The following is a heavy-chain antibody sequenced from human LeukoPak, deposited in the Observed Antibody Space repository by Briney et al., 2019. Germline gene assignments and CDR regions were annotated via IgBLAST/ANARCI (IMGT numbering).Heavy chain of an antibody. Sequence: GGSLRLSCAASGFTFSSYSMNWVRQAPGKGLEWVSSISSSSSYIYYADSVKGRFTISRDNAKNSLYLQMNSLRAEDTAVYYCARNALGGGYYDILTGYYSGAYFDYWGQGTLVTVSS. CDR1: GFTFSSYS. D-gene: IGHD3-9*01. CDR2: ISSSSSYI. V-gene: IGHV3-21*01. CDR3: ARNALGGGYYDILTGYYSGAYFDY. J-gene: IGHJ4*02.